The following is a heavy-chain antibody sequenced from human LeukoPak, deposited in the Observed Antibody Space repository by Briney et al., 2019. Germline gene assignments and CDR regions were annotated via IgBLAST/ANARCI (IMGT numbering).Heavy chain of an antibody. Sequence: PGGSLRLSCAASGFAFSSSSMNWVRQAPGKGLEWVSAITLGSSYKYYADSLKGRFTVSRDNAKNFLYLQMNSLRVEDTAVYYCVASGYGSSGYYVDSWGQGSLVTVSS. CDR2: ITLGSSYK. D-gene: IGHD3-22*01. J-gene: IGHJ4*02. V-gene: IGHV3-21*01. CDR1: GFAFSSSS. CDR3: VASGYGSSGYYVDS.